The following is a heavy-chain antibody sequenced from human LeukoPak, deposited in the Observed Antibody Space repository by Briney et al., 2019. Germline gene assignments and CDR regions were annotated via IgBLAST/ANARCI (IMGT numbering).Heavy chain of an antibody. J-gene: IGHJ4*02. CDR2: ISGSGGST. D-gene: IGHD1-26*01. CDR1: GVTFSSYA. V-gene: IGHV3-23*01. CDR3: AKVRSPLFRGGSYCFDY. Sequence: GGSLRLSCAASGVTFSSYAMSWVRQAPGKGLEWVSAISGSGGSTYYADSVKGRFTISRDNSKNTLYLQMNSLRAEDTAVYYCAKVRSPLFRGGSYCFDYWGQGTLVTVSS.